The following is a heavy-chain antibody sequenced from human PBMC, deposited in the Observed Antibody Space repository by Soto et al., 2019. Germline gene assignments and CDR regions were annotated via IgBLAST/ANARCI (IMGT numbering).Heavy chain of an antibody. V-gene: IGHV3-9*01. CDR1: GFTFDDYA. D-gene: IGHD3-22*01. J-gene: IGHJ6*02. Sequence: EVQLVESGGGLVQPGRSLRLSCAASGFTFDDYAMHWVRQAPGKGLEWVSGISWNSGSIGYADSVKGRFTISRDNAKNSLYLQMNSLRTEETAVYYCAKDRSRGGGSKIVVEGGMDVWGQGTTVTVSS. CDR2: ISWNSGSI. CDR3: AKDRSRGGGSKIVVEGGMDV.